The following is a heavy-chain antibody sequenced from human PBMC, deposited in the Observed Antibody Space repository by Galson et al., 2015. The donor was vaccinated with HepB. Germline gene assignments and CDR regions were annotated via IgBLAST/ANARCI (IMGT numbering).Heavy chain of an antibody. D-gene: IGHD3-10*01. J-gene: IGHJ4*02. V-gene: IGHV3-21*04. CDR1: GFTFSSYS. CDR3: AKDLAVPVRGVIQRGFDY. CDR2: ISSSSSYI. Sequence: SLRLSCAASGFTFSSYSMNWVRQAPGKGLEWVSSISSSSSYIYYADSVKGRFTISRDNAKNSLYLQMNSLRAEDTAVYYCAKDLAVPVRGVIQRGFDYWGQGTLVTVSS.